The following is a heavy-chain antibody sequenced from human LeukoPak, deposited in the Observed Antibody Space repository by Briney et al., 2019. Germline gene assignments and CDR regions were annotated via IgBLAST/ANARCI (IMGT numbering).Heavy chain of an antibody. J-gene: IGHJ4*02. CDR3: AKEGDYYDSSGYSPDY. V-gene: IGHV3-23*01. Sequence: GGSLRLSCAASGFTFSVYDMYWIRQSPGKGLECVSVISRGGISYYADSVKGRFTISRDNSKNTLFLQMNSLRAEDTAVYFCAKEGDYYDSSGYSPDYWGQGTLVTVSS. CDR1: GFTFSVYD. CDR2: ISRGGIS. D-gene: IGHD3-22*01.